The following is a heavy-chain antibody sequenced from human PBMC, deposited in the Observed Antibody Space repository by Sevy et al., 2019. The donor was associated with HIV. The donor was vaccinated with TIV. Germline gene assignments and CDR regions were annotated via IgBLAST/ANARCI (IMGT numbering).Heavy chain of an antibody. J-gene: IGHJ3*02. V-gene: IGHV3-23*01. CDR2: ICGGDGST. CDR1: GFRFSSFA. D-gene: IGHD1-26*01. CDR3: AKGSDSEYFGADTLDI. Sequence: GGSLRLSCAASGFRFSSFAMIWVRQAPGKGLEWVSEICGGDGSTYYADSVKGRFTISRDNSKNTVYLQMSSLRDEDTALYYFAKGSDSEYFGADTLDIWGQGTTVTVSS.